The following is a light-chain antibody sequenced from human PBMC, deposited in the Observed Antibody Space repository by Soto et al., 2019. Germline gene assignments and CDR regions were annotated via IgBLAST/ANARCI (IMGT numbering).Light chain of an antibody. CDR3: MQALHTPRT. CDR1: QSLLHSNGNHY. V-gene: IGKV2-28*01. CDR2: LAS. J-gene: IGKJ1*01. Sequence: DLVMTQSPLSLPFTPGEPASISCRSSQSLLHSNGNHYLEWYFQKPGQSPQLLIYLASIRASGVPDRFSGSGSGTDFRLKISRVEAEDVGVYYCMQALHTPRTFGQGTKVEIK.